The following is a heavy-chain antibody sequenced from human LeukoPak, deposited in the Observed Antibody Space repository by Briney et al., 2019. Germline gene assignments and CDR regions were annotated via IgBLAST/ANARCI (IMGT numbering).Heavy chain of an antibody. CDR3: ARSHHIVVVPAAILQDYYYYYYMDV. Sequence: SVKVSCKASGGTFSSYAISWVRQAPGQGLEWMGGIIPIFGTANYAQKFQGRVTITTDESTSTAYMELSSLRSEDTAVYYCARSHHIVVVPAAILQDYYYYYYMDVWGKGTTVTVSS. J-gene: IGHJ6*03. CDR1: GGTFSSYA. D-gene: IGHD2-2*01. V-gene: IGHV1-69*05. CDR2: IIPIFGTA.